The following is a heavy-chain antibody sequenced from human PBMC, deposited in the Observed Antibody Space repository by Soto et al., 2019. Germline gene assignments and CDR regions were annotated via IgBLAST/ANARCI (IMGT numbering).Heavy chain of an antibody. CDR1: GFSFSDAW. CDR2: SKTKAFGGTT. J-gene: IGHJ4*02. Sequence: EVQLVESGGGLVKPGGSLRLSCAASGFSFSDAWMNWVRQSPGKGLEWVGRSKTKAFGGTTAYAAPVKGRFAISRDDSQNTLFLQTNSLKAEDTAVYYCTSGPYFNTGGLDSWGQGTLVTVSS. CDR3: TSGPYFNTGGLDS. D-gene: IGHD2-8*02. V-gene: IGHV3-15*07.